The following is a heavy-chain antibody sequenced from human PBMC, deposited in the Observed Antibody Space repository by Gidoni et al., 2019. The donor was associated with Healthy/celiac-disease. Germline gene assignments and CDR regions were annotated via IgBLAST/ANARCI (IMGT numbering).Heavy chain of an antibody. Sequence: QVQLQESGPGLVKPSETLSLTCTVAGGSIISYYWRWIRQPPGKGLEWIGYIYYSGSTNYNPSLKSRVTISVDTSKNQFSLKLSSVTAADTAVYYCARLDIVATIGTYYFDYWGQGTLVTVSS. V-gene: IGHV4-59*08. D-gene: IGHD5-12*01. CDR2: IYYSGST. CDR1: GGSIISYY. CDR3: ARLDIVATIGTYYFDY. J-gene: IGHJ4*02.